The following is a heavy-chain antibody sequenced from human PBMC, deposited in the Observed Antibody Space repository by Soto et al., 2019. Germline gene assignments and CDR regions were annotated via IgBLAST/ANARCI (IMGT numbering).Heavy chain of an antibody. CDR2: MNPSAGTT. CDR3: ARVPTIRITGTITNWFDP. J-gene: IGHJ5*02. V-gene: IGHV1-8*02. Sequence: QVHLVQSGAEVKKPGASVKVSCKASGYSFSTYDINWVRQAPGQGLEWMGWMNPSAGTTGSAQKFQGRVTMTWDTSISTAYMELSSLTSEDTAVYYCARVPTIRITGTITNWFDPWGQGTLVTVSS. D-gene: IGHD1-20*01. CDR1: GYSFSTYD.